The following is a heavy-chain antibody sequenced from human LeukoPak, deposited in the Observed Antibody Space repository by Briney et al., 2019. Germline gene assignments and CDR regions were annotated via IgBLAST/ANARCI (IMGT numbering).Heavy chain of an antibody. CDR1: GYTFTTYD. Sequence: ASVKVSCKASGYTFTTYDMRWVRQAPGQGLEWMGCISPNSGNTDCAQKFQGRVTMTRDTSTSTAYMELSRLTSDDTAVYYCARLSDYDPYYFDYWGQGTLVTVSS. CDR3: ARLSDYDPYYFDY. D-gene: IGHD5-12*01. V-gene: IGHV1-2*02. CDR2: ISPNSGNT. J-gene: IGHJ4*02.